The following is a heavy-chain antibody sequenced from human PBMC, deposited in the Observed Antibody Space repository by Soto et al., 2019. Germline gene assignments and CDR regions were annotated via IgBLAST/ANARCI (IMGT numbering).Heavy chain of an antibody. D-gene: IGHD2-21*02. CDR3: ARGGTAEADF. V-gene: IGHV1-18*01. CDR2: ASPLSATT. J-gene: IGHJ4*02. Sequence: QAQLVQSGAEVKEPGASVKVSCKASGYTFTGYGITWVRQAPGRGLEWMGWASPLSATTNYAPKFQGRVTMTTDTSTNMAYMELRSLRSDDTAVYYCARGGTAEADFWGQGTLVTVSS. CDR1: GYTFTGYG.